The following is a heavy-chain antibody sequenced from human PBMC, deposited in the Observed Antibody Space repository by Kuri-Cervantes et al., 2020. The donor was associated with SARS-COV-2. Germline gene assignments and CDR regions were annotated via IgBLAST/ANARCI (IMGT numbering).Heavy chain of an antibody. Sequence: GESLKISCAASGFTFTDYWMSWVRQAPGKGLEWVGNVRPDGNSKGYVDAVKGRFTISRDNAKNSLYLQMDSLSAEDTAVYYCARDDRAGHFDVWGQGTMVTVSS. CDR3: ARDDRAGHFDV. J-gene: IGHJ3*01. CDR1: GFTFTDYW. D-gene: IGHD3-10*01. CDR2: VRPDGNSK. V-gene: IGHV3-7*03.